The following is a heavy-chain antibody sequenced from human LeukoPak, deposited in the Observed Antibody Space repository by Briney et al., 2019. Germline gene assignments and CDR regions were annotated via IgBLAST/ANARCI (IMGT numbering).Heavy chain of an antibody. J-gene: IGHJ4*02. V-gene: IGHV3-33*01. CDR2: IWYDGSNK. Sequence: GGSLRLSCAASGFTFSSYGMHWVRQAPGKGLEWVAVIWYDGSNKYYADSVKGRFTISRDNSKNTVYLQMNSLRAEDTAVYYCARVSPEIVVVTRTGAPDYWGQGALVTVSS. D-gene: IGHD2-21*02. CDR3: ARVSPEIVVVTRTGAPDY. CDR1: GFTFSSYG.